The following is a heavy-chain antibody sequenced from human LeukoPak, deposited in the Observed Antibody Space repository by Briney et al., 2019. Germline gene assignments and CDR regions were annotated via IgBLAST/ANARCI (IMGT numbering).Heavy chain of an antibody. D-gene: IGHD2-21*01. CDR3: ARSPSLGDPIDY. CDR2: ISSSSRYI. CDR1: GFTFSGYS. Sequence: AESLRLSCAASGFTFSGYSMNWVRQAPGKGLEWVSSISSSSRYIYYADSVKGRFTITRDNAKNSLYLQMNSLRAEDTAVYYCARSPSLGDPIDYWGQGTLVTVSS. V-gene: IGHV3-21*01. J-gene: IGHJ4*02.